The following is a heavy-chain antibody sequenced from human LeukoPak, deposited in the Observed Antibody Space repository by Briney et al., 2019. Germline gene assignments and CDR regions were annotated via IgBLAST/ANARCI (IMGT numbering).Heavy chain of an antibody. CDR2: IYPGGGST. V-gene: IGHV1-46*01. Sequence: ASVKVSCKASGYDFTKYAVQWVRQAPGQGLEWMGIIYPGGGSTSYAQKFQGRVTMTRDMSTSTVYMELSSLRSEDTAVYYCARDNDFDYWGQGTLVTVSS. CDR1: GYDFTKYA. CDR3: ARDNDFDY. D-gene: IGHD2-8*01. J-gene: IGHJ4*02.